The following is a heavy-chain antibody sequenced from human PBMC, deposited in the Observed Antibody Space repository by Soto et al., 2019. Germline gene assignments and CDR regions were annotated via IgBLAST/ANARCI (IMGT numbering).Heavy chain of an antibody. CDR3: ARVRDHSGSYLYYFDY. J-gene: IGHJ4*02. CDR2: IWYDGSNK. D-gene: IGHD1-26*01. CDR1: GFTFSSYG. V-gene: IGHV3-30*19. Sequence: HPGGSLRLSCAASGFTFSSYGMHWVRQAPGKGLEWVAVIWYDGSNKYYADSVKGRFTISRDNSKNTLYLQMNSLRAEDTAVYYCARVRDHSGSYLYYFDYWGQGTLVTVSS.